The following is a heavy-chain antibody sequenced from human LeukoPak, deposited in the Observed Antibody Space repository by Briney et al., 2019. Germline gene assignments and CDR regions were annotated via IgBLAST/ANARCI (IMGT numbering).Heavy chain of an antibody. Sequence: NLGESLKISCKGSGYRFTNYWIGWVRQMPGKGLEWMGIIYPGDSDTRHSPSFQGQVTISADKSISTAYLQWSSLQASDTAMYYCGRLLVAARYFDYWGQGTLVTVSS. D-gene: IGHD6-6*01. J-gene: IGHJ4*02. CDR3: GRLLVAARYFDY. CDR2: IYPGDSDT. CDR1: GYRFTNYW. V-gene: IGHV5-51*01.